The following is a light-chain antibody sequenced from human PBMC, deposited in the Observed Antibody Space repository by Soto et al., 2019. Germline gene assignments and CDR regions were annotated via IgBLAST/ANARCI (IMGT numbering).Light chain of an antibody. Sequence: DIQMTQSPSSLSPSVLAIVTITWRASQGISTYLNWYQQKPGKAPKVLIYAASSLQSGVPSRFSGSGSETDFTLTISSLQPDDFATYYCQHYNSYSEAFGQGTKVDIK. CDR2: AAS. CDR3: QHYNSYSEA. V-gene: IGKV1-16*01. J-gene: IGKJ1*01. CDR1: QGISTY.